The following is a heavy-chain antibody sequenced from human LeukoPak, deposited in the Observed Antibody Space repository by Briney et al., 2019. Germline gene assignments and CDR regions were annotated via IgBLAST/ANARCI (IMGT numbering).Heavy chain of an antibody. CDR2: IKYDGSET. J-gene: IGHJ4*02. Sequence: PGGSLRLSCAASGLTFSSYWMTWVRQAPGKGLEWVATIKYDGSETYYVDSVRDRFSISRDNAKNSLYLQMNSLRAEDTAVYYCARDSTLSNYWGQGTLVTVSS. CDR3: ARDSTLSNY. D-gene: IGHD3-16*01. V-gene: IGHV3-7*04. CDR1: GLTFSSYW.